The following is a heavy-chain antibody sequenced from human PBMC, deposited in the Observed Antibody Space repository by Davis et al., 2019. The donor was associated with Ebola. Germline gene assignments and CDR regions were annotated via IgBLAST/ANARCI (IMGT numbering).Heavy chain of an antibody. CDR1: GLSFSGYY. J-gene: IGHJ3*02. D-gene: IGHD1-26*01. V-gene: IGHV4-59*01. CDR3: ARGGRTMLSAFDI. Sequence: PSETLSLTCGAYGLSFSGYYWTWIRQPPGKGLEWIGFVHGSGNANYNPDLQSRVTISVDTSKTQFTLKLRSLTPADTAVYYCARGGRTMLSAFDIWDQGKMVTVSS. CDR2: VHGSGNA.